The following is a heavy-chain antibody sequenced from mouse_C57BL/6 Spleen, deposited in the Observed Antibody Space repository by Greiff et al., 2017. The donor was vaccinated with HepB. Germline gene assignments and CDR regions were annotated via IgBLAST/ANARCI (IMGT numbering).Heavy chain of an antibody. CDR2: INPNNGGT. CDR1: GYTFTDYY. J-gene: IGHJ4*01. D-gene: IGHD1-2*01. V-gene: IGHV1-26*01. Sequence: EVQLQQSGPELVKPGASVKISCKASGYTFTDYYMNWVKQSHGKSLEWIGDINPNNGGTSYNQKFKGKATLTVDKSSSTAYMELRSLTSEDSAVYYCARASGYGDYAMDYWGQGTSVTVSS. CDR3: ARASGYGDYAMDY.